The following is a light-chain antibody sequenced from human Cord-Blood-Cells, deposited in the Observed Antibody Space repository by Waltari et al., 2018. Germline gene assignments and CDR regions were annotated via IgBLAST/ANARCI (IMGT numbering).Light chain of an antibody. J-gene: IGLJ2*01. CDR2: EVS. Sequence: QSALTQPPSASGLPGQPVPISSPGTSSDVGGYNYASWYQQHPGKAPKLMIYEVSKRPSGVPDRFSGSKSGNTASLTVSGLQAEDEADYYCSSYAGSNNLVFGGGTKLTVL. CDR1: SSDVGGYNY. V-gene: IGLV2-8*01. CDR3: SSYAGSNNLV.